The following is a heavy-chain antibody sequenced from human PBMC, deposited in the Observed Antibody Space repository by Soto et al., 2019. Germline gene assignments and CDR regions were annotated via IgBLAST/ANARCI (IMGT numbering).Heavy chain of an antibody. Sequence: GSVILCFAASGLTFSSYAMSWVRQAPGKGLEWVSAISGSGGSTYYADSVKGRFTISRDNSKNTLYLQMNSLRAEDTAVYYCAKDRVSAPEDYWGQGTLVTVSS. CDR2: ISGSGGST. V-gene: IGHV3-23*01. CDR1: GLTFSSYA. J-gene: IGHJ4*02. D-gene: IGHD1-26*01. CDR3: AKDRVSAPEDY.